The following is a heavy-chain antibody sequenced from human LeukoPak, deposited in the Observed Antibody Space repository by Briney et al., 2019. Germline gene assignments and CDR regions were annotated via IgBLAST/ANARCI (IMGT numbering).Heavy chain of an antibody. CDR2: IYNSEST. CDR3: ASKSGSGSYYLGYFDH. CDR1: GDSVSSGSYY. V-gene: IGHV4-61*01. Sequence: SETLSLTCTVSGDSVSSGSYYWSWIRQPPGKGLEWIGYIYNSESTNNNPSLKSRVTISVETTKNQFSLNLNSVTAADTAVYYCASKSGSGSYYLGYFDHWGQGTLVTVSS. J-gene: IGHJ4*02. D-gene: IGHD3-10*01.